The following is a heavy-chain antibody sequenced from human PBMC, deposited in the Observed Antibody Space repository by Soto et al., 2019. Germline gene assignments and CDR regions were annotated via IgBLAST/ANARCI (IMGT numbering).Heavy chain of an antibody. Sequence: GGSVSSGSYYWSWIRQPPGKGLEWIGYIYYSGSTNYNPSLKSRVTISVDTSKNQFSLKLSSVTAADTAVYYCARFDYYGMDVWGQGTTVTVSS. CDR3: ARFDYYGMDV. V-gene: IGHV4-61*01. J-gene: IGHJ6*02. CDR1: GGSVSSGSYY. CDR2: IYYSGST.